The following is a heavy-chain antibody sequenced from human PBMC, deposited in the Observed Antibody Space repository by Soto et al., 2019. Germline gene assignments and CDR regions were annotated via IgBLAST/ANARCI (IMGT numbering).Heavy chain of an antibody. CDR1: GGSISSYY. CDR2: IYTSGST. J-gene: IGHJ4*02. V-gene: IGHV4-4*07. D-gene: IGHD6-13*01. Sequence: SETLSLTCTVSGGSISSYYWSWIRQPAGKGLEWIGRIYTSGSTNYNPSLKSRVTMSVDTSKNQFSLKLSSVTAADTAVYYCARGFQGGAAAGTTDRGYFDYWGQGTLVTVSS. CDR3: ARGFQGGAAAGTTDRGYFDY.